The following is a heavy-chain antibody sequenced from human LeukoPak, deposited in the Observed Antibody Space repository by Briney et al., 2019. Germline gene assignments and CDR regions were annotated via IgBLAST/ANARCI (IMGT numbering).Heavy chain of an antibody. J-gene: IGHJ6*03. Sequence: SETLSLTCTVSGGSISSSYWAWIRQPAGKGLEWIGRIYSSGSTDYNPSLKSRVTISVDKSRTQFSLKLSSVTAADTGVYYCAREQYYLLLGYYYYYMDVWGKGTTVTVSS. D-gene: IGHD2/OR15-2a*01. V-gene: IGHV4-4*07. CDR2: IYSSGST. CDR3: AREQYYLLLGYYYYYMDV. CDR1: GGSISSSY.